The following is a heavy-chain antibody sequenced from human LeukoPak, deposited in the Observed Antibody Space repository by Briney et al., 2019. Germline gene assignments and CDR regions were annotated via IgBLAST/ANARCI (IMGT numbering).Heavy chain of an antibody. J-gene: IGHJ4*02. CDR2: IIPIFGTA. CDR1: GGTFSSYA. V-gene: IGHV1-69*05. D-gene: IGHD6-19*01. CDR3: ERQSCGWPITSQRGGYFDY. Sequence: GSSVKVSCKASGGTFSSYAISWVRQAPGQGLEWRGGIIPIFGTANYAQKSQARVTITTDESTSTAYMAQSSLRSEDTAVYDCERQSCGWPITSQRGGYFDYWGQGTLVTVSS.